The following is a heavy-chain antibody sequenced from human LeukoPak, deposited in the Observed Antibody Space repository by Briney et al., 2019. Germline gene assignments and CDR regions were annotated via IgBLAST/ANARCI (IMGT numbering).Heavy chain of an antibody. CDR3: ARDTAEYQLLQGLGAFDI. CDR2: IYYSGST. V-gene: IGHV4-59*12. CDR1: GGSISSYY. D-gene: IGHD2-2*01. J-gene: IGHJ3*02. Sequence: PSETLSLTCTVSGGSISSYYWSWIRQPPGKGLEWIGYIYYSGSTNYNPSLKSRVTISVDTSKNQFSLKLSSVTAADTAVYYCARDTAEYQLLQGLGAFDIWGQGTMVTVSS.